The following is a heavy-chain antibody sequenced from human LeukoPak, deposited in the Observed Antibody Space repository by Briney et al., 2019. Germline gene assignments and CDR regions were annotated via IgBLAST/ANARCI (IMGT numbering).Heavy chain of an antibody. CDR3: ARYGDYMYLYYFDY. CDR2: INHSGST. CDR1: GGSFSGYY. J-gene: IGHJ4*02. Sequence: SETLSLTCAVYGGSFSGYYWSWIRQPPGKGLEWIGEINHSGSTNYNPYLKSRVTISVDTSKNQFSLKLSSVTAADTAVYYCARYGDYMYLYYFDYWGQGTLVTVSS. V-gene: IGHV4-34*01. D-gene: IGHD4-17*01.